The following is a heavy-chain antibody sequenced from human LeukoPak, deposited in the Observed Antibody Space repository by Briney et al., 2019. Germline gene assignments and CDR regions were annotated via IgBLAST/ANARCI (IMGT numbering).Heavy chain of an antibody. D-gene: IGHD3-9*01. V-gene: IGHV3-21*01. CDR1: GFTFGSYS. CDR2: ISSSSSYI. J-gene: IGHJ6*03. Sequence: PGGSLRLSRAASGFTFGSYSMNWVRQAPGKGLEWVSSISSSSSYIYFPDSVKGRFTISRDNAKNSLYLQMNSPRAEDTAVYYCARGSYYDILTGYYATLGYMDVWGKGTSVTVSS. CDR3: ARGSYYDILTGYYATLGYMDV.